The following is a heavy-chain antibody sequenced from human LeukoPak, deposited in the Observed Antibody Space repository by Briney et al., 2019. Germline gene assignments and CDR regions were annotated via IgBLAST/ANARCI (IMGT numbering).Heavy chain of an antibody. V-gene: IGHV3-21*01. CDR2: ISSSSSYI. CDR3: ASEIVVVVAARSAFDY. J-gene: IGHJ4*02. Sequence: GGSLRLSCAASGFTFSSYWMSWVRQAPGKGLEWVSSISSSSSYIYYADSVKGRFTISRDNAKNSLYLQMNSLRAGDTAVYYCASEIVVVVAARSAFDYWGQGTLVTVSS. CDR1: GFTFSSYW. D-gene: IGHD2-15*01.